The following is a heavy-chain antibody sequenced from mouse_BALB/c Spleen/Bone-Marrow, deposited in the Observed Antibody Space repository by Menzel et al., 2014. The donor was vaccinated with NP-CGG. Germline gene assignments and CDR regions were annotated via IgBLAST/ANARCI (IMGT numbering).Heavy chain of an antibody. D-gene: IGHD4-1*01. V-gene: IGHV1S135*01. Sequence: VHVKQSGPELVKPGASVKVSCKASGYAFTSYNMYWVKQSHGKSLEWIGYIDPYNGGTSYNQKFKGKATLTVDKSSSTAYMHLNSLTSDDSAVYYCARSILGAMDYWGQGTSVTFSS. J-gene: IGHJ4*01. CDR2: IDPYNGGT. CDR3: ARSILGAMDY. CDR1: GYAFTSYN.